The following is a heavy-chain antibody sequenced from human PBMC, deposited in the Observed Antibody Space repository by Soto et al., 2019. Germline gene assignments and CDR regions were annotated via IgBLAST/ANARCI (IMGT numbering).Heavy chain of an antibody. D-gene: IGHD6-6*01. CDR3: AHSRPPRLLDY. V-gene: IGHV2-5*02. J-gene: IGHJ4*02. Sequence: QITLKESGPTLVKPTQTLTLTCTFSGFSLSTSGVGVGWIRQPPGKALEWLALIYWDVDKRYSSSLNSRLTITKDTSKNQVVLTMTNMDPVDTATYYCAHSRPPRLLDYWGQGTLVTVSS. CDR1: GFSLSTSGVG. CDR2: IYWDVDK.